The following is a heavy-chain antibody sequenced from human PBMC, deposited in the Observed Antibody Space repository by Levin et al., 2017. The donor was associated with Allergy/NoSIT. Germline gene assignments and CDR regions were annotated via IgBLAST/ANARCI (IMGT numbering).Heavy chain of an antibody. J-gene: IGHJ4*02. V-gene: IGHV4-39*01. CDR2: IYYSGST. CDR3: ARQDHRRATTVTTNFDY. D-gene: IGHD4-17*01. Sequence: SETLSLTCTVSGGSISSSSYYWGWIRQPPGKGLEWIGSIYYSGSTYYNPSLKSRVTISVDTSKNQFSLKLSSVTAADTAVYYCARQDHRRATTVTTNFDYWGQGTLVTVSS. CDR1: GGSISSSSYY.